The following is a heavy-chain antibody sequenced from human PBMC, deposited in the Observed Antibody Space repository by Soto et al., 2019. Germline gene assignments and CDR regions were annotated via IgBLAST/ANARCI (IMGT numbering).Heavy chain of an antibody. CDR3: ARGNLSFDFDS. CDR2: ISRDGTNT. V-gene: IGHV3-30*03. CDR1: RFSFGSFG. Sequence: QIQLVESGGGVVQPGGSLRISCAASRFSFGSFGMHWVRQAPGKGLEWVAFISRDGTNTYYGDSVKGRFTLYRDNSMNTVYLQMTTVRDEDTALYYCARGNLSFDFDSWGQGTLVIVSS. J-gene: IGHJ4*02.